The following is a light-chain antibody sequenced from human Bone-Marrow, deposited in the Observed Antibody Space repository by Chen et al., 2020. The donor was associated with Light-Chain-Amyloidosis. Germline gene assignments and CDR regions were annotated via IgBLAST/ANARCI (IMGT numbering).Light chain of an antibody. CDR2: RDT. CDR1: DLPTKY. CDR3: QSAGSSGTYELS. Sequence: SYELTQPPSVSVSPGHTARITCSGDDLPTKYAYWYQQKPGQAPVMVIHRDTERPSVISERFSGSSSATKATLTISGGQAADEADYHWQSAGSSGTYELSFGGGTKLTV. J-gene: IGLJ2*01. V-gene: IGLV3-25*02.